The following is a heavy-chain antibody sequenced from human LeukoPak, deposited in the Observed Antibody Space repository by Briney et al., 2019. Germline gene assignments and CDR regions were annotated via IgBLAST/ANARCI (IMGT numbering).Heavy chain of an antibody. CDR2: ISSSGTTI. D-gene: IGHD3-16*01. CDR1: GFTFSDYY. J-gene: IGHJ6*02. CDR3: AGGRSHYYGIHI. V-gene: IGHV3-11*01. Sequence: GGSLRLSCTASGFTFSDYYMNWIRQTPGKGLEWVSYISSSGTTIYQADSVKGRFAISRDNAKDSLYLQMNSLRGEDTAVYYCAGGRSHYYGIHIWGQGTTVTVS.